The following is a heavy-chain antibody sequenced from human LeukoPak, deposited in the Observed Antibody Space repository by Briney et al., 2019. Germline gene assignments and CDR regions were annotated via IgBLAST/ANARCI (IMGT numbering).Heavy chain of an antibody. Sequence: PGGSLRLSCAASGFTFSSYSMNWVRQAPGKGLEWVSSISSSSSYIYYADSVKGRFTISRDNAKNSLYLQMNSLRAEDTAVYYCAREAGYYYGMDVWGQGTTVTVSS. J-gene: IGHJ6*02. CDR2: ISSSSSYI. V-gene: IGHV3-21*01. CDR1: GFTFSSYS. CDR3: AREAGYYYGMDV.